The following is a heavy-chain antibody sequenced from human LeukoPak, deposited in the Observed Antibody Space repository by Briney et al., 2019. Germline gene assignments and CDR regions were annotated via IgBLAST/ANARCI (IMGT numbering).Heavy chain of an antibody. CDR1: TYSISSGYY. D-gene: IGHD3-10*01. Sequence: PSETLSLTCTVSTYSISSGYYWGWIRRPPGKGLEWIGSIYHSGSSYYNPSLKSRVTISVDTSKNQFSLKLSSVTAADTAVYYCARASMVRGVIIDYWFDPWGQGTLVTVSS. V-gene: IGHV4-38-2*02. CDR3: ARASMVRGVIIDYWFDP. CDR2: IYHSGSS. J-gene: IGHJ5*02.